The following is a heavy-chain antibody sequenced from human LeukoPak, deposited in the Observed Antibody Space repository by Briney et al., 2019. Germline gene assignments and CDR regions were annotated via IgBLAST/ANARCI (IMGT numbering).Heavy chain of an antibody. V-gene: IGHV4-59*01. CDR1: GGSISGYY. J-gene: IGHJ4*02. CDR3: ARARYDSSGYRFDY. Sequence: SETLSLTCTVSGGSISGYYWSWIRQPPGKGLEWIGYIYYSGSTNYNPSLKSRVTISVDTSKNQFSLKLSSVTAADTAVYYCARARYDSSGYRFDYWGQGTLVTVSS. CDR2: IYYSGST. D-gene: IGHD3-22*01.